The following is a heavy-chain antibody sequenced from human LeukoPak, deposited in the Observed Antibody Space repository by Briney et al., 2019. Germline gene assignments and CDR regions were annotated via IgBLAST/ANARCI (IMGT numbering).Heavy chain of an antibody. D-gene: IGHD3-16*01. Sequence: GGSLRLSCAASGFTFSSYSLNWVRQAPGKGLEWVSSITASSNYIYYADSVKGRFTISRDNAKNSLYLQMNSLRADDTAVYYCARDAYTSGADYWGQGTLVTVSS. CDR2: ITASSNYI. CDR1: GFTFSSYS. J-gene: IGHJ4*02. V-gene: IGHV3-21*01. CDR3: ARDAYTSGADY.